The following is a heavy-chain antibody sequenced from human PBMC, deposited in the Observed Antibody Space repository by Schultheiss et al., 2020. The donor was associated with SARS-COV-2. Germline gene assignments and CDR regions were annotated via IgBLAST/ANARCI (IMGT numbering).Heavy chain of an antibody. D-gene: IGHD5-24*01. CDR3: ARATRVESLFSVRGGSFDF. J-gene: IGHJ4*02. CDR1: GGSISESY. V-gene: IGHV4-59*01. Sequence: SETLSLTCTVSGGSISESYWSWIRQPPGKGLEWIGHIYHNGNTNYNPSLKSRVAISVDTSKNQFSLKLSSVTAADTAVYFCARATRVESLFSVRGGSFDFWGRGALVTVSS. CDR2: IYHNGNT.